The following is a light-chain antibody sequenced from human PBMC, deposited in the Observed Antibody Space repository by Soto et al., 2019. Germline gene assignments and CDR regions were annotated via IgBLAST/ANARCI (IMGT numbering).Light chain of an antibody. V-gene: IGKV3-15*01. CDR1: QSVSSD. J-gene: IGKJ4*01. CDR3: QQYNEWPLT. CDR2: GAS. Sequence: MTQSPATLSVSPGERATLSCRASQSVSSDLAWYQQKPGQAPRLLIYGASTRATGIPATFSGSGSGTEFTLTITSLQSEDFAVYYCQQYNEWPLTFGGGTKVDIK.